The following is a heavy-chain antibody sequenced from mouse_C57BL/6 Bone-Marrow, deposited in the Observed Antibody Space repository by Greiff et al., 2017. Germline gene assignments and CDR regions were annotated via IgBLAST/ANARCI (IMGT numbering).Heavy chain of an antibody. D-gene: IGHD2-3*01. CDR1: GYTFTSHW. CDR3: ASDYDVGGAMDY. CDR2: IFPGSGST. V-gene: IGHV1-56*01. J-gene: IGHJ4*01. Sequence: QVQLQQSGPELVRPGASVKISCKAPGYTFTSHWMQWVRQRPGQGLEWIGEIFPGSGSTYYNEKFKGKATLTVDTSSSTAYMQLSSLTSEDSAVYFWASDYDVGGAMDYWGQGTAVTVSA.